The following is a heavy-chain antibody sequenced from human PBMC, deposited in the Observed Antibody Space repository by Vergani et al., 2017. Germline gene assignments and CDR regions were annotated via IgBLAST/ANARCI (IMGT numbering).Heavy chain of an antibody. CDR1: GFSLSTSGMR. D-gene: IGHD3-22*01. CDR2: IDWDDDK. V-gene: IGHV2-70*04. J-gene: IGHJ3*02. Sequence: QVTLKESGPALVKPTQTLTLTCTFSGFSLSTSGMRVSWIRQPPGKALEWLARIDWDDDKFYSTSLKTRLHISKDTSKNQVVLTMTNMDPVDTATYYCARSYYYDSSGYYYGVAFDIWGQGTMVTVSS. CDR3: ARSYYYDSSGYYYGVAFDI.